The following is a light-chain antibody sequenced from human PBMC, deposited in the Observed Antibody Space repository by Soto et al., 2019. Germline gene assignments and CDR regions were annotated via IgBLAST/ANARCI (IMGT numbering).Light chain of an antibody. J-gene: IGLJ1*01. CDR1: SSDVGAFNY. V-gene: IGLV2-14*03. CDR3: NSYTSNNTYV. Sequence: QSALTQPASVSGSPGQAITISCSGTSSDVGAFNYVSWYQQHPGKAPKLTIYDVSNRPSGVSNRFSGSKSGNTASLTISGLRAEDEADYYCNSYTSNNTYVFGTGTKLTVL. CDR2: DVS.